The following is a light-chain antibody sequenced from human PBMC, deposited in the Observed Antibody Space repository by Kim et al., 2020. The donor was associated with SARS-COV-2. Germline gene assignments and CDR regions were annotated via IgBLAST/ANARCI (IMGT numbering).Light chain of an antibody. CDR3: QQYGSSPLLT. CDR2: GAS. CDR1: QSVSSSY. V-gene: IGKV3-20*01. J-gene: IGKJ4*01. Sequence: PGERATLSCRASQSVSSSYLAWYQQKPGQAPRLLIYGASSRATGIPDRFSGSGSGTDFTLTISRLEPEDFVVYYCQQYGSSPLLTFGGGTKVDIK.